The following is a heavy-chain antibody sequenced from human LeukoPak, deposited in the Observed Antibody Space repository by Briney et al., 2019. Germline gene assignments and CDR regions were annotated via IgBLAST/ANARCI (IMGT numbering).Heavy chain of an antibody. V-gene: IGHV4-38-2*02. CDR1: GYSISSGYY. D-gene: IGHD4-17*01. Sequence: PSETLSLTCTVSGYSISSGYYWGWIRQPPGKGLEWIGEIYHSGSTNYNPSLKSRVTISVDKSKNQFSLKLSSVTAADTAVYYCAYYGDLFDYWGQGTLVTVSS. J-gene: IGHJ4*02. CDR3: AYYGDLFDY. CDR2: IYHSGST.